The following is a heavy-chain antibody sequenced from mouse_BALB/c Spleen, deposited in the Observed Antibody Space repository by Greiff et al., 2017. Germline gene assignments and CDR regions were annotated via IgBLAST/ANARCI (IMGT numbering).Heavy chain of an antibody. Sequence: QVQLQQSGAELVRPGTSVKVSCKASGYAFTNYLIEWVKQRPGQGLEWIGVINPGSGGTNYNEKFKGKATLTADKSSSTAYMQLSSLTSDDSAVYFCAADSSGYWFAYWGQGTLVTVSA. CDR1: GYAFTNYL. D-gene: IGHD3-2*01. V-gene: IGHV1-54*01. CDR3: AADSSGYWFAY. J-gene: IGHJ3*01. CDR2: INPGSGGT.